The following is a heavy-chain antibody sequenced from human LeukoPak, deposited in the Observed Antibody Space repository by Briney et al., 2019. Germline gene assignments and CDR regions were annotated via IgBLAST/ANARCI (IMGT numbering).Heavy chain of an antibody. D-gene: IGHD5-18*01. V-gene: IGHV4-39*01. CDR2: IYYSKNT. J-gene: IGHJ4*02. CDR3: VSPRGFSYGYFDY. CDR1: GGSISSSSAY. Sequence: SETLSLTCTVSGGSISSSSAYWGWVRQPPGKGLEWIGGIYYSKNTYYNPSLKSRVTISADTSKNQFSLTLGSVSATDTAVYYCVSPRGFSYGYFDYWGQGTLVTVSS.